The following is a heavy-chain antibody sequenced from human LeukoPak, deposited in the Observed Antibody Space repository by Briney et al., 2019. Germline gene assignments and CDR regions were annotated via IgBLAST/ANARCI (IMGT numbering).Heavy chain of an antibody. Sequence: AASVKVSCKASGYTFTDYNIHWVRQAPGQGLEWMGWINPNSGGTNYAQKFQGRVHMTRDTSISTAYMELSRLRSDDTALYYCARVVYYFYAMDVWGQGTTVTVSS. J-gene: IGHJ6*02. CDR3: ARVVYYFYAMDV. V-gene: IGHV1-2*02. D-gene: IGHD2-8*01. CDR1: GYTFTDYN. CDR2: INPNSGGT.